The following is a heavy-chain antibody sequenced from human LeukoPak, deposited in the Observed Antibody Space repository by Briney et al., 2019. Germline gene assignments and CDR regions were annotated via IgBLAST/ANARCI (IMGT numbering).Heavy chain of an antibody. CDR1: GGSISSYY. CDR2: IHYSGST. J-gene: IGHJ4*02. Sequence: PSETLSLTCTVSGGSISSYYWSWLRQPPGKGLEWIGYIHYSGSTNYNPSLHSRVTISVDTSKNQFSLKLSSVTAADTAVYYCARCDSSGLAFDYWGQGTLVTVSS. D-gene: IGHD3-22*01. V-gene: IGHV4-59*01. CDR3: ARCDSSGLAFDY.